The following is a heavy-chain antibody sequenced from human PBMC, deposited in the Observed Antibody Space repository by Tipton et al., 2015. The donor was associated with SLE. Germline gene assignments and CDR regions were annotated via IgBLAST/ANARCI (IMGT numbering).Heavy chain of an antibody. D-gene: IGHD5-12*01. J-gene: IGHJ4*02. V-gene: IGHV3-9*01. CDR3: AKDIGNSGYLFDY. Sequence: SLRLSCVASGFTFNDYAMHWVRQAPGRGLEWVSGINWNSDNRGYADSVKGRFTISRDNAKNSLYLQIHGLRPEDTALYYCAKDIGNSGYLFDYWGQGALVTVSS. CDR1: GFTFNDYA. CDR2: INWNSDNR.